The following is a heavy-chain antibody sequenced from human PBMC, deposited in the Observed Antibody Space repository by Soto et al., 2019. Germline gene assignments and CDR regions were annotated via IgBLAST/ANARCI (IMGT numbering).Heavy chain of an antibody. CDR3: ARGGESFYYYMDV. J-gene: IGHJ6*03. CDR1: GGTFSSYT. D-gene: IGHD7-27*01. V-gene: IGHV1-69*02. Sequence: ASVKVSCKASGGTFSSYTISWVRQAPGQGLEWMGRIIPILGIANYAQKFQGRVTITADKSTSTAYMELSSLRSEDTAVYYCARGGESFYYYMDVWGKGTTVTVSS. CDR2: IIPILGIA.